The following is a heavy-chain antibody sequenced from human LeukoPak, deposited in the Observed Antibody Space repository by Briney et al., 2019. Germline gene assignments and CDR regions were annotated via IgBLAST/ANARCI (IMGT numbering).Heavy chain of an antibody. V-gene: IGHV3-21*01. Sequence: GGSLRLSCAASGFIFSKFSMNWVRQAPGKGLEWVAFVNATSNSIHYADSVKGRFTISRDSARNSLNLQLTSLRAEDTAVYYCATVKYDDTAFLYSSYMDVWGRGTTVTVSS. CDR2: VNATSNSI. J-gene: IGHJ6*03. CDR3: ATVKYDDTAFLYSSYMDV. CDR1: GFIFSKFS. D-gene: IGHD2/OR15-2a*01.